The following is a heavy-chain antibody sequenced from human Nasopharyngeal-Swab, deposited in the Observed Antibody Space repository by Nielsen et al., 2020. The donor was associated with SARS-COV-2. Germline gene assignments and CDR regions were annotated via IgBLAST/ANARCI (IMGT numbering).Heavy chain of an antibody. V-gene: IGHV3-13*01. CDR3: AREQLCIRGTRCLDAFDI. CDR2: IASSGST. Sequence: ESLKISYAASGFTLRSYDVHWVRQTTGEGLEWVSVIASSGSTSYLDSVKGRFTVSRDNVKNSVYLQMNSLRAGDTAVYYCAREQLCIRGTRCLDAFDIWGQGTMVTVSS. J-gene: IGHJ3*02. D-gene: IGHD2-2*01. CDR1: GFTLRSYD.